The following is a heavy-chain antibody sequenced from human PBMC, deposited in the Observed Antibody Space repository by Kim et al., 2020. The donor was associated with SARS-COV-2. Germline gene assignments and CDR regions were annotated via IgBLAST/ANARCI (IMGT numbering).Heavy chain of an antibody. V-gene: IGHV4-59*01. CDR3: ASADSSSWYPYYFDY. D-gene: IGHD6-13*01. Sequence: PSLKSRVTISVDTSKNQFSLKLSSVTAADTAVYYCASADSSSWYPYYFDYWGQGTLVTVSS. J-gene: IGHJ4*02.